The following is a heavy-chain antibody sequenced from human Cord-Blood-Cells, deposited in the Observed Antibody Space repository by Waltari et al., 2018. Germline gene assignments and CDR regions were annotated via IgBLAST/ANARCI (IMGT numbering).Heavy chain of an antibody. Sequence: VQLVQSGPEVKKPGESLKISCTGSAYSFTSYWIGWVRQLPGTGLEWMGIIYPGDSDTRYSPSFQGQVTISADKSISTAYLQWSSLKASDTAMYYCARHQFRSSSSDYWGQGTLVTVSS. CDR3: ARHQFRSSSSDY. CDR1: AYSFTSYW. V-gene: IGHV5-51*01. CDR2: IYPGDSDT. J-gene: IGHJ4*02. D-gene: IGHD6-6*01.